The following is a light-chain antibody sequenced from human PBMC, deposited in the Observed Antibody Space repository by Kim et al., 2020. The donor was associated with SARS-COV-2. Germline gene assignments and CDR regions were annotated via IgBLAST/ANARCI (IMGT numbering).Light chain of an antibody. CDR1: SGAVSSGEY. Sequence: PGQTVTTSCGSGSGAVSSGEYPYWLQQKPGQAPRTLIYDSRNKLSRSPARLSGCLLGVEAALAVSGAKPDDEAGYFCLLSCRGAQVCGGRTILTVL. CDR3: LLSCRGAQV. J-gene: IGLJ3*02. CDR2: DSR. V-gene: IGLV7-46*01.